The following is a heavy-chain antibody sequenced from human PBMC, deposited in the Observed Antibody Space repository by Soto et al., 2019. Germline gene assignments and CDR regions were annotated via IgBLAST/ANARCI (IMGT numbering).Heavy chain of an antibody. CDR1: GFTFSNYW. CDR3: ARECDFWGGCSLEY. CDR2: IKQDGSET. Sequence: EVQLVESGGGLVQPGGSLRLSCAASGFTFSNYWMSWVRQAPGKGLEWVAKIKQDGSETYYVDSVKGRFTISRDNAKNSRFRQMNSLGAEDPAVYYCARECDFWGGCSLEYWGQGTLVTVSS. V-gene: IGHV3-7*01. J-gene: IGHJ4*02. D-gene: IGHD3-3*01.